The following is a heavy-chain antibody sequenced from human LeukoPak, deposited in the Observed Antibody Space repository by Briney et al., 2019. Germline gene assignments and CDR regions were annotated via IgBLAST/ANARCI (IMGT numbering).Heavy chain of an antibody. CDR3: ARNPGAYSYGILWGGWFDP. Sequence: SETLSLTCTVSGGSISSSSYYWGWIRQPPGKGLEWIGSIYYSGSTYYNPSLKSRVTISVDTSKNQFSLTLSSVTAADTAVYYCARNPGAYSYGILWGGWFDPWGQGTLVTVSS. J-gene: IGHJ5*02. CDR1: GGSISSSSYY. V-gene: IGHV4-39*01. D-gene: IGHD5-18*01. CDR2: IYYSGST.